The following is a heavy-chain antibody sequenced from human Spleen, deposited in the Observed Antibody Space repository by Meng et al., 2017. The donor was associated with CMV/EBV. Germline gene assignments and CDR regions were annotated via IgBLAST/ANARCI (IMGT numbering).Heavy chain of an antibody. CDR1: GGTFNSCT. Sequence: CEASGGTFNSCTISWVRQDPGQGLEWMGRIIPIFGTPNYAQKFQGRVTITTDESTSTAYMELSSLRSEDTAVYYCARGDYGDHGNHYWGLGTLVTVSS. CDR2: IIPIFGTP. D-gene: IGHD4-17*01. J-gene: IGHJ4*02. V-gene: IGHV1-69*05. CDR3: ARGDYGDHGNHY.